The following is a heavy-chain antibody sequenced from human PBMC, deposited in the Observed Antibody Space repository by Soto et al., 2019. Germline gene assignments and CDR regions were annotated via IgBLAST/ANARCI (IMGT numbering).Heavy chain of an antibody. J-gene: IGHJ6*02. CDR2: TYYRSKWYN. Sequence: KQSQTLSLTFAISGDSVSSNSAAWNWIRQSPSRGLEWLGRTYYRSKWYNDYAVSVKSRITINPDTSKNQFSLQLNSVTPEDTAVYYCARGRGGVNGDYYYGMDVWGQGTTVTVSS. V-gene: IGHV6-1*01. CDR1: GDSVSSNSAA. D-gene: IGHD3-3*01. CDR3: ARGRGGVNGDYYYGMDV.